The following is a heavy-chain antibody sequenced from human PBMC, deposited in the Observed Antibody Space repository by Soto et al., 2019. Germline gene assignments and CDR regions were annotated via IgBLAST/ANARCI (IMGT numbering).Heavy chain of an antibody. D-gene: IGHD6-19*01. Sequence: PSETLSLTCTVSGYSISSGSYWGWIRQPPGKGPEWIASIYHGGTTFYNPSLKSRVTVSVDKSNNQFSLKLRSVTAADTAVYYCAKAHVMVLAGSTFDYWGHGTLVT. V-gene: IGHV4-38-2*02. CDR2: IYHGGTT. CDR3: AKAHVMVLAGSTFDY. CDR1: GYSISSGSY. J-gene: IGHJ4*01.